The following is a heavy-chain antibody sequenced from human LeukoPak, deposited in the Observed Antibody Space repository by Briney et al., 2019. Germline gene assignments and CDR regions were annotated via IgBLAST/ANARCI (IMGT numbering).Heavy chain of an antibody. CDR1: GFAFSSYA. CDR2: ISGSGGSR. J-gene: IGHJ4*02. CDR3: AKDIVVLPAITTLGLEY. Sequence: PGGSLRLSCAASGFAFSSYAMNWVRQAPGKGLEWVSAISGSGGSRYYADSVKGRFSISRDNSKNTLYLQMNSLRAEDTAVYYCAKDIVVLPAITTLGLEYWGQGTLVTVSS. D-gene: IGHD2-2*01. V-gene: IGHV3-23*01.